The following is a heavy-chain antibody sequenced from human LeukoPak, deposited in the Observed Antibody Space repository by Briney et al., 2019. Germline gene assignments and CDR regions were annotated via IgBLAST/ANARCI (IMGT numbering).Heavy chain of an antibody. CDR3: AKYGSGLRDY. CDR1: GFTFSSFA. V-gene: IGHV3-23*01. J-gene: IGHJ4*02. D-gene: IGHD3-10*01. Sequence: GGSLRLSCAASGFTFSSFAMSWVRQAPGKGLEWISTISGGVPSTYYADSVKGRFTISRDNSKNTLYLQMNRLRAEDTAVYYCAKYGSGLRDYWGQGTLVTVSS. CDR2: ISGGVPST.